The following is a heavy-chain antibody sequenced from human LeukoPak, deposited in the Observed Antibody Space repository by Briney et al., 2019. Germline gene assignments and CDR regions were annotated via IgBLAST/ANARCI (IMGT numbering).Heavy chain of an antibody. CDR3: AKDRYSSSWPPLDP. CDR2: ISYDGSNK. CDR1: GFTFSSYG. Sequence: GGSLRLSCAASGFTFSSYGIHWVRQAPGKGLEWVAVISYDGSNKYYADSVKGRFTISRDNSKNTLYLQMNSLRAEDTAVYYCAKDRYSSSWPPLDPWGQGTLVTVSS. J-gene: IGHJ5*02. V-gene: IGHV3-30*18. D-gene: IGHD6-13*01.